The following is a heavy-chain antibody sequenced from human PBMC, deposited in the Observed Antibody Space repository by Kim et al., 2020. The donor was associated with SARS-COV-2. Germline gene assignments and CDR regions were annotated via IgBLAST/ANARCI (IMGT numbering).Heavy chain of an antibody. Sequence: ASVKVSCKVSGYTLTELSMHWVRQTPGKGLEWIGNFDPQYGETVYAQKFQGRVTMTEDTSTDTAYLELSSLRSDDTAVYYCATESFSGIVNYALYHWGRGTLVTVS. CDR3: ATESFSGIVNYALYH. J-gene: IGHJ4*02. CDR2: FDPQYGET. D-gene: IGHD1-1*01. V-gene: IGHV1-24*01. CDR1: GYTLTELS.